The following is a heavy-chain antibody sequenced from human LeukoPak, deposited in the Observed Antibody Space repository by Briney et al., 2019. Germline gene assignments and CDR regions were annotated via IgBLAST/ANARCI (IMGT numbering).Heavy chain of an antibody. Sequence: GGSLRLSCVASGFSFSSFSMSWVRQAPGKGLEWVADIKQDGSEKYFLDSVKGRSTISRDHANNSLYLQMNSLRVEDTAVYYCARDMRPEVPASSGYYYGMDVWGQGTTVTISS. CDR1: GFSFSSFS. D-gene: IGHD1-14*01. CDR3: ARDMRPEVPASSGYYYGMDV. J-gene: IGHJ6*01. CDR2: IKQDGSEK. V-gene: IGHV3-7*01.